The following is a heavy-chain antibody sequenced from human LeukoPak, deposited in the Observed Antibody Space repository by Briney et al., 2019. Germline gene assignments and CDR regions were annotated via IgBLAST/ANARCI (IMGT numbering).Heavy chain of an antibody. CDR2: IYYSGNT. D-gene: IGHD3-3*01. V-gene: IGHV4-30-4*08. CDR1: GGSTSSGDYY. J-gene: IGHJ5*02. Sequence: SQTLSLTCTASGGSTSSGDYYWSWIRQPPGKGLEWIGYIYYSGNTYYNPSLKSRVTISVDTSKNQFTLKLSSVTAADTAVYYCAREVDFWSGYYPWGQGTLVTVSS. CDR3: AREVDFWSGYYP.